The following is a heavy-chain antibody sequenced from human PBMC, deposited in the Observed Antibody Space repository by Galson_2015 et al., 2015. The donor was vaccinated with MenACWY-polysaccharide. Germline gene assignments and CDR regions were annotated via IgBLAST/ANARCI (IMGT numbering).Heavy chain of an antibody. V-gene: IGHV1-8*01. Sequence: SVKVSCKASGYKFTSYDINWVRQATGQGLEWMGWMNPNSGNTGYAQKFQGRVTMTSSSAMTTAYMELSSLRSEDTAVYYCERIIARKYTFADSWGQGTLVTVSS. CDR2: MNPNSGNT. CDR3: ERIIARKYTFADS. J-gene: IGHJ4*02. D-gene: IGHD2-21*01. CDR1: GYKFTSYD.